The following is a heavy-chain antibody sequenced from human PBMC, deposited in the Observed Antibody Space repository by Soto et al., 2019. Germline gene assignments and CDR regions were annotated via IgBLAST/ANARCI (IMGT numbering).Heavy chain of an antibody. Sequence: AGSLRLSCAASGFTFSSYAMSWVRQAPGKGLEWVSAISGSGGSTYYADSVKGRFTISRDNSKNTLYLQMNSLRAEDTAVYYCAKDRGYAKGGFDYWGQGTLVTVSS. D-gene: IGHD2-2*01. CDR3: AKDRGYAKGGFDY. J-gene: IGHJ4*02. CDR1: GFTFSSYA. CDR2: ISGSGGST. V-gene: IGHV3-23*01.